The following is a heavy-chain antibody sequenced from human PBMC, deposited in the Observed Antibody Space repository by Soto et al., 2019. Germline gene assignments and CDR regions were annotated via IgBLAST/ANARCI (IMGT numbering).Heavy chain of an antibody. CDR1: GYTFSMSG. CDR2: ISGYNGNT. V-gene: IGHV1-18*01. CDR3: AREGPRPYYYYGMDV. Sequence: QVQLVQSGAEVKKPGASVKVSCKSSGYTFSMSGISWVRQAPGQGLEWMGWISGYNGNTNYEQKFQDRVTMTTDTTTNTAYMELRSLRSDGTAVYYCAREGPRPYYYYGMDVWGQGTTVTVSS. J-gene: IGHJ6*02.